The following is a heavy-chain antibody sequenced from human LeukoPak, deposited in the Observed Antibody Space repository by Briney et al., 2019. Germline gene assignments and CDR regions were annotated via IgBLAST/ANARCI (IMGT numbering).Heavy chain of an antibody. CDR3: AGSGYSSGWYLDY. CDR1: GGTFSSYA. Sequence: ASVKVSCKASGGTFSSYAISWVRQAPGQGLEWMGGIIPIFGTANYAQKFQGRVTITADESASTAYMELSSLRSEDTAVYYCAGSGYSSGWYLDYWGQGTLVTVSS. D-gene: IGHD6-19*01. V-gene: IGHV1-69*01. J-gene: IGHJ4*02. CDR2: IIPIFGTA.